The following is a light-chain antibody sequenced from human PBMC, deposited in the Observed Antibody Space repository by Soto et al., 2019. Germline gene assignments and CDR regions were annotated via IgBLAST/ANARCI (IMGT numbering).Light chain of an antibody. CDR2: EVS. J-gene: IGLJ1*01. V-gene: IGLV2-14*01. CDR1: SSDVGGYNY. Sequence: QSVLTQPASVSGSPGQSITISCTGTSSDVGGYNYVSCTNSTQAKAPKLMIYEVSNRPSGVSNRFSGSKSGNTASLTISGRQAEDEAEYYCSSYTSSSTPYVFGTGTKLTVL. CDR3: SSYTSSSTPYV.